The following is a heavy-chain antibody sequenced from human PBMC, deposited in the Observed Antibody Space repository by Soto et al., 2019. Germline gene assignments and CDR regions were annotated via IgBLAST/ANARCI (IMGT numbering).Heavy chain of an antibody. D-gene: IGHD3-22*01. CDR1: GFTFSGSA. Sequence: GGSLRLSCAASGFTFSGSAMHWVRQASGKGLEWVGHIRSKAYSYATAYAASVKGRFTISRDDSKNTAYLQMNSLKTEDTAVYYCASAMIVVVSHAFDIWGQGTMVTVSS. CDR3: ASAMIVVVSHAFDI. V-gene: IGHV3-73*01. J-gene: IGHJ3*02. CDR2: IRSKAYSYAT.